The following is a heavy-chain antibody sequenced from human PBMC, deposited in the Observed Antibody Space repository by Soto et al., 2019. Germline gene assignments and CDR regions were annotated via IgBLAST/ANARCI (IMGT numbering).Heavy chain of an antibody. J-gene: IGHJ4*02. CDR1: GYTFTSYD. Sequence: QVQLVQSGAEVKKPGASVKVSCKASGYTFTSYDINWVRQPTGQGLEWMGWMDPNSGSTDSAQQFQGRVTMTRDTSTSTAYMEVSSLTSEDTAVYYCARGGQCSTTTCYVMDYWGQGTLVTVSS. D-gene: IGHD2-2*01. V-gene: IGHV1-8*01. CDR2: MDPNSGST. CDR3: ARGGQCSTTTCYVMDY.